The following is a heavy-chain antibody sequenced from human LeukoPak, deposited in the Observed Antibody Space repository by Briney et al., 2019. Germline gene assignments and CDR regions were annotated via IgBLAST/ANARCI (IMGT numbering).Heavy chain of an antibody. CDR3: AREVPDMVATVDAFDI. CDR1: GYSITSGFY. J-gene: IGHJ3*02. Sequence: SETLSLTCTVSGYSITSGFYWGWIRQPPGKGLEWIGSIYHSGRTYYNPSLKSRVTISVDTSKNQFSLKLSSVTAADTAVYYCAREVPDMVATVDAFDIWGQGTMVTVSS. CDR2: IYHSGRT. D-gene: IGHD5-12*01. V-gene: IGHV4-38-2*02.